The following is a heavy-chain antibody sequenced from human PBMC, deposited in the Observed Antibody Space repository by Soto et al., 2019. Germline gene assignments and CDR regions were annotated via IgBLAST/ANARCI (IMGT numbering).Heavy chain of an antibody. Sequence: PSETLSLTCIVSGDSISSSSYYWVWIRQPPGKGLEWIGSIYYSGTTYYNPSLESRVTISIDTSKNQFSLKVSSLTAADTAVYYCAKTGPYDILTYWYFDLWGRGTLFTVSS. J-gene: IGHJ2*01. CDR1: GDSISSSSYY. D-gene: IGHD3-9*01. CDR2: IYYSGTT. V-gene: IGHV4-39*01. CDR3: AKTGPYDILTYWYFDL.